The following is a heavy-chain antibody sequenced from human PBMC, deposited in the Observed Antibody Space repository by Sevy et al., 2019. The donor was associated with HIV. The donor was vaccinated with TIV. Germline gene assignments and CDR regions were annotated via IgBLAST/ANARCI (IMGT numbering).Heavy chain of an antibody. V-gene: IGHV1-2*02. CDR2: INPNSGGT. D-gene: IGHD6-13*01. J-gene: IGHJ5*02. Sequence: ASVKVTSKASGYTFTGYYMHWVRQAPGQGLEWMGCINPNSGGTNYAQKFQGRVTMTRDTSISTAYMELSRLRSDDTAVYYCARVWAHHSSSWYPPGGWFDPWGQGTLVTVSS. CDR3: ARVWAHHSSSWYPPGGWFDP. CDR1: GYTFTGYY.